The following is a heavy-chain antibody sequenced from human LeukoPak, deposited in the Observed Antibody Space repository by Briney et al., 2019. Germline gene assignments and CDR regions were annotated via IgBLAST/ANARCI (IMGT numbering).Heavy chain of an antibody. D-gene: IGHD2-2*01. CDR2: ISYDGSNK. Sequence: GRSLRLSCAASGFTFSSYGMHWVRQAPGKGLEWVAVISYDGSNKYYADSVKGRFTISRDNSKNTLYLQMNSLRAEDTAVYYCAKQTIYCSSTSCPLDYWGQGTLVTVSS. V-gene: IGHV3-30*18. CDR1: GFTFSSYG. J-gene: IGHJ4*02. CDR3: AKQTIYCSSTSCPLDY.